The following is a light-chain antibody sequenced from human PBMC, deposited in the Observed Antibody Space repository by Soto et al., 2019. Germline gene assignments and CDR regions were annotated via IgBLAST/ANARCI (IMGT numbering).Light chain of an antibody. V-gene: IGKV3-20*01. CDR2: GAS. CDR3: QQYGSSPTAT. CDR1: QSVSSSY. Sequence: EIVWTQSPGTLSLSPGERANLSCRASQSVSSSYLAWYQQKPCQAPRLLIYGASSRATGIPDRFSGSGSGTDFTPTISRLEPQDFAVYYCQQYGSSPTATFGGGTKVDIK. J-gene: IGKJ4*01.